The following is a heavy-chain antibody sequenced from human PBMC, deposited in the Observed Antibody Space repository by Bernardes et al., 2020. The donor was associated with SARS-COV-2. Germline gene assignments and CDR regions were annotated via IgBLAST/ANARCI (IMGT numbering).Heavy chain of an antibody. CDR3: ALPPTNYDRYGMDV. CDR1: GYTFTGYF. J-gene: IGHJ6*02. D-gene: IGHD3-22*01. Sequence: ASVKVSCKASGYTFTGYFIHWVRLAPGQGLEWMGWINPNSGGTNYAQKFQGRVTMTRDTSISTAYMELNRLRSDDTAVYYCALPPTNYDRYGMDVWGQGTTVIVSS. V-gene: IGHV1-2*02. CDR2: INPNSGGT.